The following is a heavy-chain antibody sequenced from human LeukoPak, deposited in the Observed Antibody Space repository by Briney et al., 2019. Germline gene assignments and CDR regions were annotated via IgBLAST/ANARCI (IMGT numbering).Heavy chain of an antibody. Sequence: PGKSLRLSCAASGFTFSDYGIHWVRQAPGKGLGWVGVIYSDGSNKYFIDSVKGRFTISRDDSKNTVFLQMNSLRVDDTSVYYCARDLKSGYMDSWGQGTLVTVSS. CDR2: IYSDGSNK. J-gene: IGHJ4*02. V-gene: IGHV3-33*01. CDR3: ARDLKSGYMDS. CDR1: GFTFSDYG. D-gene: IGHD3-3*01.